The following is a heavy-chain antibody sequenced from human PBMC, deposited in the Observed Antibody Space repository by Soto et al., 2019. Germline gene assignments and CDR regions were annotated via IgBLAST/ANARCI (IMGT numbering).Heavy chain of an antibody. Sequence: PSETLSLTCPVSGGYISSGDYYWSWIRQPPGKGLEWIGYIYYSGSTYYNPSLKSRVTISVDTSKNQFSLKLSSVTAADTAVYYCARTPREGGGYSYGYLFDYWGQGTLVTVSS. V-gene: IGHV4-30-4*01. D-gene: IGHD5-18*01. CDR2: IYYSGST. CDR3: ARTPREGGGYSYGYLFDY. CDR1: GGYISSGDYY. J-gene: IGHJ4*02.